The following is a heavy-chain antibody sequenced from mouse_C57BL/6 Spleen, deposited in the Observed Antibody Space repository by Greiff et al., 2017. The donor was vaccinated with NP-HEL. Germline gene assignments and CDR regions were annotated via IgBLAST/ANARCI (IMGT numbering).Heavy chain of an antibody. J-gene: IGHJ3*01. V-gene: IGHV5-4*01. CDR3: AREKN. CDR2: ISDGGSYT. Sequence: EVKLMESGGGLVKPGGSLKLSCAASGFTFSSYAMSWVRQTPEKRLEWVATISDGGSYTYYPDNVKGRFTISRDNAKNHLYLQMSHLKSEDTAMYYCAREKNWGQGTLVTVSA. CDR1: GFTFSSYA.